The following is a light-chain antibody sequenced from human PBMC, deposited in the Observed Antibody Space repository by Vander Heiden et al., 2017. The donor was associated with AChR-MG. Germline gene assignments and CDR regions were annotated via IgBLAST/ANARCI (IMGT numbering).Light chain of an antibody. CDR3: QQNGTSRT. Sequence: EIVLTQSPGTLSLSPGESATLSCRASQSVGRTSLAWYQQKPGQAPRLLIYAASSRATGIPDRFSGSGSETDFALTISRLEPEEFAVYYCQQNGTSRTFGQGTKVEI. CDR2: AAS. CDR1: QSVGRTS. J-gene: IGKJ1*01. V-gene: IGKV3-20*01.